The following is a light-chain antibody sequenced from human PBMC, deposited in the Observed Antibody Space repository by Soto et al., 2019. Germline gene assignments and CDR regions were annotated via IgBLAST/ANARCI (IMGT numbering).Light chain of an antibody. CDR1: SSDVGGYNY. CDR2: EVS. Sequence: QSVLTQPASVSGSPGQSITISCTGTSSDVGGYNYVSWYQQYPGKAPKLMIYEVSNRPSGVSNRFSGSKSGNTASLTISGLQAEDEADYYCSSYTSSSTLEVFGTGTKV. V-gene: IGLV2-14*01. J-gene: IGLJ1*01. CDR3: SSYTSSSTLEV.